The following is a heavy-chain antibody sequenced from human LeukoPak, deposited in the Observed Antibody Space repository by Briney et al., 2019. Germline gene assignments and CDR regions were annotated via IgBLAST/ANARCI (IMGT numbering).Heavy chain of an antibody. Sequence: QAGGSLRLSCAASEFTFSSYAMQWVRQAPGKGLEWVALIWYDGSDQYYAGSVKGRFTISRDNSKNTLYLQMNSLRADDTAVYYCARGDYFDSSGYSPYYFDYWGQGTLVTVSS. J-gene: IGHJ4*02. V-gene: IGHV3-33*01. CDR1: EFTFSSYA. D-gene: IGHD3-22*01. CDR2: IWYDGSDQ. CDR3: ARGDYFDSSGYSPYYFDY.